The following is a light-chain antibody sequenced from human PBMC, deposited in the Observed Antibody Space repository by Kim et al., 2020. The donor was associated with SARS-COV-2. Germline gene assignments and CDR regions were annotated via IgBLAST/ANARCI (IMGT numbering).Light chain of an antibody. Sequence: SSTGERVTPLCMASRSVSGGYLAWYQQKPGQAPRLLIYGTSNRATGIPDRFSGSLSRADFTLTISRLEPEDSAVYYCQHYGISRYTFGQGTKLEI. CDR3: QHYGISRYT. V-gene: IGKV3-20*01. CDR1: RSVSGGY. J-gene: IGKJ2*01. CDR2: GTS.